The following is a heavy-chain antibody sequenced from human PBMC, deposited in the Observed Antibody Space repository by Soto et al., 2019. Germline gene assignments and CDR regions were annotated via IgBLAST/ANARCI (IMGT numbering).Heavy chain of an antibody. CDR2: IGWDGGST. CDR1: GFTFDDYT. J-gene: IGHJ4*02. CDR3: AKDIGSPPINSGYDY. D-gene: IGHD5-12*01. Sequence: GGSLRLSCAASGFTFDDYTMHWVRQAPGKGLEWVSLIGWDGGSTYYADSVKGRFTISRDNSKNSLYLQMNSLRTEDTALDYYAKDIGSPPINSGYDYWGQGTLVTVSS. V-gene: IGHV3-43*01.